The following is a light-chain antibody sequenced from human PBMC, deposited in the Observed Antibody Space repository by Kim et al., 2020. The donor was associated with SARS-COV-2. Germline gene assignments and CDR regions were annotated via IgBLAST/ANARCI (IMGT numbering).Light chain of an antibody. Sequence: SSLSASVGDRVTITCRASQSISSYLNWYQQKPGKAPKLLIYAASSLQSGVPSRFSGSGSGTDFTLTISSLQPEDFATYYCQQSDTFGGGTKVDIK. J-gene: IGKJ4*01. V-gene: IGKV1-39*01. CDR1: QSISSY. CDR2: AAS. CDR3: QQSDT.